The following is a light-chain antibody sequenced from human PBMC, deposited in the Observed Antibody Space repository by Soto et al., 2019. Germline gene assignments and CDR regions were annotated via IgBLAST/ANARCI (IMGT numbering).Light chain of an antibody. J-gene: IGLJ2*01. CDR3: QSFDRSHVV. CDR1: ISNIGAGYD. CDR2: ANN. V-gene: IGLV1-40*01. Sequence: QSVLTQPPSVSGAPGLRVTISCTGSISNIGAGYDVHWYQQLPEAAPKLLIYANNNRPSWVPDRFSASKSGSSASLAITGLQAEDEADYYCQSFDRSHVVFGGGTKVTVL.